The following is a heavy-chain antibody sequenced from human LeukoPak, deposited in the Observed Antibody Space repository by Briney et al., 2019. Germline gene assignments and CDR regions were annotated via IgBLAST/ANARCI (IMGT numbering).Heavy chain of an antibody. CDR3: AKNVGQLTYYDFWSGPQNYYYYYYMDV. V-gene: IGHV3-23*01. CDR1: GFTFSSYA. D-gene: IGHD3-3*01. Sequence: GGSLRLSCAASGFTFSSYAMSWVRQAPGKGLEWVSAISGSGGSTYYADSVKGRFTISRDNSKNTLYLQMNSLRAEDTAVYYCAKNVGQLTYYDFWSGPQNYYYYYYMDVWGKGTTVTVSS. CDR2: ISGSGGST. J-gene: IGHJ6*03.